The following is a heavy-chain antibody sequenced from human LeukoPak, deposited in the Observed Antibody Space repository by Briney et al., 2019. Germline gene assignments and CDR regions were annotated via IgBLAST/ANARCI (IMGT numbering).Heavy chain of an antibody. J-gene: IGHJ4*02. CDR3: ARSLGYCSGGSCYPFDY. V-gene: IGHV3-7*01. CDR2: IGQDGRET. D-gene: IGHD2-15*01. Sequence: GGSLRLSCAASGFTFSSYGMTWVRQAPGKGLEWVANIGQDGRETYYVDSVKGRFTISRDNAKNSLYLQMDSLRAEDTAVYYCARSLGYCSGGSCYPFDYWGQGTLVTVSS. CDR1: GFTFSSYG.